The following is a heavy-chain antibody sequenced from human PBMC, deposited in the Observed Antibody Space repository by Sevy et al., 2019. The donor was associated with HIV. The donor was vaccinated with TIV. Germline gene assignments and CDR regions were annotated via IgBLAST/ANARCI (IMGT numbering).Heavy chain of an antibody. CDR3: ASPGAYRYGSLLDY. V-gene: IGHV1-2*02. D-gene: IGHD5-18*01. J-gene: IGHJ4*02. Sequence: ASVKVSCKASGHTFTDYFMHWVRQAPGQGLEWMGWINPDSGDTKYAQKFHGRVTLTRDTSISTAYMELSRLKSDDTAVYYCASPGAYRYGSLLDYWGQGTLVTVSS. CDR1: GHTFTDYF. CDR2: INPDSGDT.